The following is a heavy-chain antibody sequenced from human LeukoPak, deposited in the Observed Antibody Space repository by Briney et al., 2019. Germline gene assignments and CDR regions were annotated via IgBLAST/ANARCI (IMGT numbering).Heavy chain of an antibody. J-gene: IGHJ6*03. Sequence: GASVKVSCKASGYTFTGYYMHWVRQAPGQGLEWMGWINPNSGGTNYAQKFQGRVTMTRDTSISTAYMELSRLKSDDTAVYYCARGRYCSSTSCPNYYMDVWGKGTTVTVSS. D-gene: IGHD2-2*01. V-gene: IGHV1-2*02. CDR2: INPNSGGT. CDR1: GYTFTGYY. CDR3: ARGRYCSSTSCPNYYMDV.